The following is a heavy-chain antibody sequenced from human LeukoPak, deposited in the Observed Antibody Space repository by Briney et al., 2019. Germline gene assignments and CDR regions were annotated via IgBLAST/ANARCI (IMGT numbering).Heavy chain of an antibody. CDR1: GYTFTGYY. J-gene: IGHJ6*03. V-gene: IGHV1-18*04. Sequence: ASVKVSCKASGYTFTGYYMHWVRQAPGQGLEWMGWISAYNGNTNYVQKLQGRVTMTTDTSTSTAYMELRSLRSDDTAVYYCASSTLTGEGDMDVWGKGTTVTVSS. CDR3: ASSTLTGEGDMDV. D-gene: IGHD1-20*01. CDR2: ISAYNGNT.